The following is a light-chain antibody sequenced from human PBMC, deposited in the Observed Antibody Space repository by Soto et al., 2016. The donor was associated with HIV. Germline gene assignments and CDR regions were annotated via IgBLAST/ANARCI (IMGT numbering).Light chain of an antibody. CDR1: QSISSW. V-gene: IGKV1-5*03. Sequence: DIQVTQSPSTLSTSVGDRVTITCRASQSISSWLAWYQQKPGKAPKLLIYKASSLESGVPSRFSGSGSGTEFTLTISSPQPDDFATYYCQQYNSYSPWTFGQGTKVEIK. CDR2: KAS. J-gene: IGKJ1*01. CDR3: QQYNSYSPWT.